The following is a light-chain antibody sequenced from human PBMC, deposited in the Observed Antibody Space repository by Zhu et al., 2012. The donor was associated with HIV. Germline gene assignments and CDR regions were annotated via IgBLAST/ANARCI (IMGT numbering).Light chain of an antibody. CDR2: EAS. CDR3: QQYYTPSYT. V-gene: IGKV1-5*03. J-gene: IGKJ2*01. CDR1: QSVYKW. Sequence: DIQMTQSPSTLSASVGDRVTIICRASQSVYKWLAWYQQKPDKAPKLLIYEASNLETGVPSRFSGSGSGTEFTLTISSLQPDDFATYSCQQYYTPSYTFGQGTKLQIK.